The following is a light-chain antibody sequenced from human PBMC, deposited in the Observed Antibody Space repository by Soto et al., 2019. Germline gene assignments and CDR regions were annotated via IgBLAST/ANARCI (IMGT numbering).Light chain of an antibody. CDR1: QSVLYSSNNKNY. J-gene: IGKJ4*01. Sequence: DIVMTQSPDSLAVSLGERATINCKSSQSVLYSSNNKNYLAWYQQEPGQPPKLLLYWASTRESGVPDRFSGSGSGTDFTLTISSLQAEDVAVYYCQQYYSTPPTFGGGTKVEIK. CDR3: QQYYSTPPT. V-gene: IGKV4-1*01. CDR2: WAS.